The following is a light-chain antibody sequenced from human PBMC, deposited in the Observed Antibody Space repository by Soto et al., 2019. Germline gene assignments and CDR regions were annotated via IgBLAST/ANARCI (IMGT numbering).Light chain of an antibody. V-gene: IGKV1-5*03. CDR1: QSVSNS. CDR2: QAS. CDR3: QQYNTYRT. J-gene: IGKJ1*01. Sequence: DLQMTQSPSTLSASVGDRVTITCRASQSVSNSLAWYQKKPGLAPKLLIYQASSLESGVPSRFSGSGPGTEFTLTISDLQPDDCATYYCQQYNTYRTFGQGTKVEI.